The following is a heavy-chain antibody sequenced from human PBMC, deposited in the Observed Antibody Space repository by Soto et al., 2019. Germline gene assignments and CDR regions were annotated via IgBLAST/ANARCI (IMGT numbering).Heavy chain of an antibody. J-gene: IGHJ4*02. D-gene: IGHD2-21*01. CDR3: ACPSKDYCDRAYDH. CDR2: IDPSDSYT. CDR1: GYTFTTYW. Sequence: VESLKLSFQGSGYTFTTYWITWVRQMPGRGLGWMGRIDPSDSYTNYSPSFQGHVTISADKSTNTAYLEWRSLKASDSAIYYCACPSKDYCDRAYDHWGQGTLVTVSS. V-gene: IGHV5-10-1*01.